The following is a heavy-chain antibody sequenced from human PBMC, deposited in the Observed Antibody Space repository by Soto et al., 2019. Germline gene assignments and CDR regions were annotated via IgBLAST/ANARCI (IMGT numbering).Heavy chain of an antibody. V-gene: IGHV4-59*01. D-gene: IGHD6-19*01. CDR3: ARNRCSGAGRFHFGY. Sequence: PSETLSLSCTVSGGSINISYWSWLRQPPGKGLEWIGYVDYSGNSDSSPSLKSRVTISIDTSKKQVSLKLNSVTAADTAVYYCARNRCSGAGRFHFGYWGQGIPVTVSS. CDR1: GGSINISY. CDR2: VDYSGNS. J-gene: IGHJ4*02.